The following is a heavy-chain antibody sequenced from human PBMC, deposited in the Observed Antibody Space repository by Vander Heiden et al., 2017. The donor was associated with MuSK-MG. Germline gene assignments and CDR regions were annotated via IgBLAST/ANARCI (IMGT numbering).Heavy chain of an antibody. CDR2: IKQDGSEK. CDR3: ARDRPIPTSVYFDY. Sequence: GKGLEWVANIKQDGSEKYYVDSVKGRFTISRDNAKNSLYLQMNSLRAEDTAVYYCARDRPIPTSVYFDYWGQGTLVTVSS. V-gene: IGHV3-7*01. J-gene: IGHJ4*02. D-gene: IGHD2-2*02.